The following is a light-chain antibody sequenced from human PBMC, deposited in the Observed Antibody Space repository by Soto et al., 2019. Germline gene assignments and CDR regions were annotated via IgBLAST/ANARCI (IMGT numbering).Light chain of an antibody. CDR3: QQRINWPLT. CDR1: QSVTTF. CDR2: DAS. Sequence: EIVLTQSPATLSLSPGERATLSCRASQSVTTFLAWYQQKPGQAPRLLIYDASNRATGIPARFSGRGSGTEFTLTISSLEPEDFAVYYCQQRINWPLTFGGGTKLEIK. V-gene: IGKV3-11*01. J-gene: IGKJ4*01.